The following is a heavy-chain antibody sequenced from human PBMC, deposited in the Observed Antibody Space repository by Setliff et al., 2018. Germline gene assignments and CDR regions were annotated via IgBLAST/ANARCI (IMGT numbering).Heavy chain of an antibody. Sequence: GGSLRLSCAASGFTFSRFWMNWVRQAPGKGLEWVANIKQDGSVKYYVDSVKGRFTISRDNAKNSVDLEMNSLRAEDTAVYYCARDSPYCVNGVCRGYWGQGTQVTVSS. CDR1: GFTFSRFW. D-gene: IGHD2-21*01. V-gene: IGHV3-7*03. J-gene: IGHJ4*02. CDR2: IKQDGSVK. CDR3: ARDSPYCVNGVCRGY.